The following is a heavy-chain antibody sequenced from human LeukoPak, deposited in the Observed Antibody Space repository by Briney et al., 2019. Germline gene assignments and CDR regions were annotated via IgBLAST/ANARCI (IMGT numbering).Heavy chain of an antibody. CDR2: INPNSGGT. CDR1: GYTFTGHY. Sequence: ASMKVSCKTSGYTFTGHYMHWVRQAPGQGPEWMGWINPNSGGTNYAQHFQGRVTMTRNTSINTVYMELSRLRSDDTAVYYCARVWRCSNGVCPDVFDYWGQGTPVTVSS. D-gene: IGHD2-8*01. J-gene: IGHJ4*02. CDR3: ARVWRCSNGVCPDVFDY. V-gene: IGHV1-2*02.